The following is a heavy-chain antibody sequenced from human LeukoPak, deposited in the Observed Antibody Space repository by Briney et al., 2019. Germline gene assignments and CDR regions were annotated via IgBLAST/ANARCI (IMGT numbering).Heavy chain of an antibody. CDR2: ISSSGSTI. V-gene: IGHV3-11*01. D-gene: IGHD3/OR15-3a*01. CDR3: ARYAWTYYMDV. Sequence: GGSLRLSCAASGFTFSDYYMSWIPQAPGKGLERVSYISSSGSTIYYADSVKGRFTISRDNAKNSLYMKMKSLRAEDTAVYYCARYAWTYYMDVWGKGTTVTVSS. CDR1: GFTFSDYY. J-gene: IGHJ6*03.